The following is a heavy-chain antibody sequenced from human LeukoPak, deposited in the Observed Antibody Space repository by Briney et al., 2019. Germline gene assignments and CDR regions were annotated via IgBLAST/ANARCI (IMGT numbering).Heavy chain of an antibody. Sequence: GGSLRLSCAASGFTFSSYWMSWVRQSPRKALEWVSIMYSGGSTDYADSVKGRFIISRDHSKNTLYLQMNSLRAEDTALYYCVRELGAAAAGAFDVWGQGTLVTVSS. CDR2: MYSGGST. D-gene: IGHD2-2*01. CDR1: GFTFSSYW. V-gene: IGHV3-66*01. J-gene: IGHJ3*01. CDR3: VRELGAAAAGAFDV.